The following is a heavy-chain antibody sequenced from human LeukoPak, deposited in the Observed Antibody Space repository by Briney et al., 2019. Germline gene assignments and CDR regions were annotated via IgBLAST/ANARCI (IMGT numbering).Heavy chain of an antibody. J-gene: IGHJ4*02. CDR1: GFTFSSYA. CDR2: ISGSGGST. CDR3: AKDPYRNDFPLYNFDY. D-gene: IGHD3-3*01. V-gene: IGHV3-23*01. Sequence: GGSLRLSCAASGFTFSSYAMSWVRQAPGKGLEWVSAISGSGGSTYYADSVKGRFTISRDNSKNTLYLQMNSLRAEDTAVYYCAKDPYRNDFPLYNFDYWGQGTLVTRPS.